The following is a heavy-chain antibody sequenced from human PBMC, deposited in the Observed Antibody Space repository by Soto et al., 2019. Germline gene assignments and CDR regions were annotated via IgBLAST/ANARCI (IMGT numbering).Heavy chain of an antibody. Sequence: SVKVSCKASGGTFSSYAISWVRQAPGQGLEWMGGIIPIFGTANYAQKFQGRVTITADKSTSTAYMELSSLRSEDTAVYYCARVLQDTAMAVYYYYGMDVWGQGTTVTVS. CDR3: ARVLQDTAMAVYYYYGMDV. J-gene: IGHJ6*02. CDR2: IIPIFGTA. D-gene: IGHD5-18*01. CDR1: GGTFSSYA. V-gene: IGHV1-69*06.